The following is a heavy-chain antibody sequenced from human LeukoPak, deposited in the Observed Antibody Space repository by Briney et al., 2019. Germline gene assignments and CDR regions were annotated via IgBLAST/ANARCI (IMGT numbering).Heavy chain of an antibody. Sequence: PGGSLRLSCAASGFTFSDYYMSWIRQAPGKGLEWVSYISSSGSTIYYADSVQGRFTISRDNAKNSLYLQMNSLRAEDTAVYYCARPPPLTDENYFDYWGQGTLVTVSS. CDR3: ARPPPLTDENYFDY. J-gene: IGHJ4*02. CDR2: ISSSGSTI. CDR1: GFTFSDYY. V-gene: IGHV3-11*01.